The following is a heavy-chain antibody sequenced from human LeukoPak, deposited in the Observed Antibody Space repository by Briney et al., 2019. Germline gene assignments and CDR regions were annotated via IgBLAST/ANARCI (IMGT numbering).Heavy chain of an antibody. J-gene: IGHJ4*02. Sequence: GWSLRLSCAASGFTFSSYGMHWVRQVPGKGLEWVAVISYDGSNKYYADSVKGRFTISRDNSKNTLYLQMNSLGAEDTAVYYCAKSSPGQQLVLGYWGQGTLVTVSS. V-gene: IGHV3-30*18. CDR3: AKSSPGQQLVLGY. CDR2: ISYDGSNK. D-gene: IGHD6-13*01. CDR1: GFTFSSYG.